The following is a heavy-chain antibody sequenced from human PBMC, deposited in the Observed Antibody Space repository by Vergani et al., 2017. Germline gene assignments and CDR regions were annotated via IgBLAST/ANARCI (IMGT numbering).Heavy chain of an antibody. CDR2: IITFFGTT. CDR3: ESLTGIAARVALGDYYYYYMDV. V-gene: IGHV1-69*13. CDR1: GGLFKNSA. J-gene: IGHJ6*03. Sequence: QVQLVQSGAEVKKPGSSVKVSCKASGGLFKNSAFSWVRQVPGQGLEWMGRIITFFGTTDYAQKFQGRFTIIAEEFTKTIDMQLSNLRSEDTAVYYCESLTGIAARVALGDYYYYYMDVWGKGTTVTVSS. D-gene: IGHD6-6*01.